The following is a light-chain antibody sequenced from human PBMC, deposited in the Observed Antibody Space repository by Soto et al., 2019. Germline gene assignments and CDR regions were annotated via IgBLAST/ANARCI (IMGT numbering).Light chain of an antibody. CDR2: EVS. CDR3: CSYTSSNTLV. V-gene: IGLV2-14*01. J-gene: IGLJ2*01. Sequence: QSALTQPASVSGSPGQSITISCTGTSSDVGAYNYVSWYQQHPGKAPKLMIFEVSDRPSGVSNRFSGSKSGNTASLTISGLQAEDEAYYYCCSYTSSNTLVFGGGTNLTVL. CDR1: SSDVGAYNY.